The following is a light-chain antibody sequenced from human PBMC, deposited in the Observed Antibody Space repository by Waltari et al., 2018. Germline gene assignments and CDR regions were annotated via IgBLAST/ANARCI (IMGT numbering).Light chain of an antibody. CDR1: SSDVGGNNH. V-gene: IGLV2-14*03. CDR3: NSYTSGRTWV. Sequence: QSALTQPASVSGSPGQSIIISCTGTSSDVGGNNHVSWFLHHPGKAPKLMIHDVNEPPSGVSSRFSGSKSGNTASLTISGLQAEDDAIYYCNSYTSGRTWVFGGGTRLTVL. J-gene: IGLJ3*02. CDR2: DVN.